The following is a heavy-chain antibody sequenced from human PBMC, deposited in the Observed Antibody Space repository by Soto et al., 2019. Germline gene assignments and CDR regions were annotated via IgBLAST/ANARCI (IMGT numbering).Heavy chain of an antibody. CDR3: ARYCISTSCYGWYYYYGMDV. D-gene: IGHD2-2*01. V-gene: IGHV4-30-4*01. Sequence: SETLSLTCTVSGGSISSGDYYWSWIRQPPGKGLEWIGYIYYSGSTYYNPSLKSRVTISVDTSKIQFSLKLSSVTAADTAVYYCARYCISTSCYGWYYYYGMDVWGQGTTVT. J-gene: IGHJ6*02. CDR2: IYYSGST. CDR1: GGSISSGDYY.